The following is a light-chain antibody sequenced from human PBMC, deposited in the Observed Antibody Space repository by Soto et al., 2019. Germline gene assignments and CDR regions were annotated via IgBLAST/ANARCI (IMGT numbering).Light chain of an antibody. CDR2: EVS. V-gene: IGLV2-14*01. CDR1: SSDVGGYNY. CDR3: NSYTNSGTHV. Sequence: QSVLTQPASVSGSPGQSITISCTGTSSDVGGYNYVSWYQQHPGKAPKLLIYEVSDRPSGVSDRFSGSKSGNTASLTISGLQAEEESDYHCNSYTNSGTHVFGTGTKVTVL. J-gene: IGLJ1*01.